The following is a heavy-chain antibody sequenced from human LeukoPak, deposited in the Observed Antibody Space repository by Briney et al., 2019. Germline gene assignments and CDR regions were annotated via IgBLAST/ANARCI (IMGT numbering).Heavy chain of an antibody. CDR3: TRGGTVVTPPFDY. CDR1: GFTFGDYA. D-gene: IGHD4-23*01. V-gene: IGHV3-49*04. CDR2: IRSKAYGGTT. J-gene: IGHJ4*02. Sequence: GGSLRLSCTASGFTFGDYAMSWVRQAPGKGLEWVGFIRSKAYGGTTEYATSVKGRFTISRDDSKSIAHLQMNSLKTEDTAVYYCTRGGTVVTPPFDYWGQGTLVTVSS.